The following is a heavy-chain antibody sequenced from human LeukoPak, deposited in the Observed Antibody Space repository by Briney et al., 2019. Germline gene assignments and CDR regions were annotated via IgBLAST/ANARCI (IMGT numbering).Heavy chain of an antibody. Sequence: ASVKVSCKVSGYTLTELSMHWVRQAPGKGLEWMGGFDPEDGETIYAQKFQGRVTMTEDTSTDTAYMELSSLRSEDTAVYYCATDLPTSYDFWSGAAGVWGKGTTVTVSS. CDR1: GYTLTELS. J-gene: IGHJ6*04. D-gene: IGHD3-3*01. V-gene: IGHV1-24*01. CDR3: ATDLPTSYDFWSGAAGV. CDR2: FDPEDGET.